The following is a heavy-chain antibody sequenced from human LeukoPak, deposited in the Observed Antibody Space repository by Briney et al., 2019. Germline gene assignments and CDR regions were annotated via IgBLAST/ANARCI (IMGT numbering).Heavy chain of an antibody. Sequence: PGGSLRLSCAASGFTFSSYSMNWVRQAPGKGLEWVSYISSSGSTIYYSDSVKGRFTISRDNAKNSLYLQMNSLRAEDTAVYYCARVAVAGIIYFDYWGQGTLVTVSS. D-gene: IGHD6-19*01. V-gene: IGHV3-48*04. CDR1: GFTFSSYS. J-gene: IGHJ4*02. CDR2: ISSSGSTI. CDR3: ARVAVAGIIYFDY.